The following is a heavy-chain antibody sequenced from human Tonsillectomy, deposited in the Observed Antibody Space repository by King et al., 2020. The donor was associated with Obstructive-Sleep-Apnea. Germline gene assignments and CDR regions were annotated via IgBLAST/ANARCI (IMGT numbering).Heavy chain of an antibody. V-gene: IGHV1-18*01. CDR2: VSAYNGRT. CDR3: AKIDLAWGSETYYKSWFDP. D-gene: IGHD3-10*01. J-gene: IGHJ5*02. CDR1: GYTFTSHG. Sequence: QLVQSGAEVKKPGASVKVSCKASGYTFTSHGITWVRQAPGQGLEWMGWVSAYNGRTDYAQKFQGRVTMTTDTSTTTAYMELRSLRSDDTAVYYCAKIDLAWGSETYYKSWFDPWGQGTLVTVSS.